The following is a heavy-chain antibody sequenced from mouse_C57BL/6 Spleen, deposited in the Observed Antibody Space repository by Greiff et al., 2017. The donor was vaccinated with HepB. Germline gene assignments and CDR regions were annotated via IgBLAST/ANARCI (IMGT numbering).Heavy chain of an antibody. CDR1: GYTLTSYD. CDR2: IYPRDDST. Sequence: QVQLQQSGPELVKPGASVKLSCKASGYTLTSYDINWVKQRPGQGLEWIGWIYPRDDSTKYNEKFKGKATLTVDTSSSTAYMELHSLTSEDSAVYFCARRAYGSSYRYFDVWGTGTTVTVSS. D-gene: IGHD1-1*01. J-gene: IGHJ1*03. V-gene: IGHV1-85*01. CDR3: ARRAYGSSYRYFDV.